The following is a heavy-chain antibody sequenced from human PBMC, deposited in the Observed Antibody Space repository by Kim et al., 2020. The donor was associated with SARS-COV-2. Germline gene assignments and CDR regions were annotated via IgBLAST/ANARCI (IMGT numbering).Heavy chain of an antibody. CDR3: ARDPVGIYYFDY. J-gene: IGHJ4*02. V-gene: IGHV3-7*03. Sequence: HVDSVKGRFTTSRDNAKNSLYLQMNSLRAEDTAVYYWARDPVGIYYFDYWGQGTLVTVSS. D-gene: IGHD2-21*01.